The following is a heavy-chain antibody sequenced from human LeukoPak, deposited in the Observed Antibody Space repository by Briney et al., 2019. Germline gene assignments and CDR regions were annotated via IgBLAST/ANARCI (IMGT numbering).Heavy chain of an antibody. V-gene: IGHV4-39*01. D-gene: IGHD3-10*01. Sequence: PSETLSLTCTVSGGSISSSSYYWGWIRQPPGKGLEWIGSIYYSGSTYYNPSLKSRVTLSVDTSKNQFSLKLSSVTAADTAVYYCARGEVLLWFGDVGRFDYWGQGTLVTVSS. J-gene: IGHJ4*02. CDR3: ARGEVLLWFGDVGRFDY. CDR2: IYYSGST. CDR1: GGSISSSSYY.